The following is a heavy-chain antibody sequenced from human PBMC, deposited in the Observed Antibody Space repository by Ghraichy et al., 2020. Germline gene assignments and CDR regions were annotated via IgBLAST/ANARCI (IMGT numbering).Heavy chain of an antibody. Sequence: GGSLRLSCAASQFFVGDNYMTWVRQAAGKGLEWVSHLYAGGTTAYADSVRGRFTISSDNSKNTLFLHMNSLRVEDTALYYCAGKQTGLDYWGQGILVTVSS. J-gene: IGHJ4*02. CDR1: QFFVGDNY. V-gene: IGHV3-53*01. CDR3: AGKQTGLDY. CDR2: LYAGGTT.